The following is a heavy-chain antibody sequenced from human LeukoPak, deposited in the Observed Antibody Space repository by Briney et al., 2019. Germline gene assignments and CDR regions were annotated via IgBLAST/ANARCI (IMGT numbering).Heavy chain of an antibody. V-gene: IGHV5-51*01. D-gene: IGHD2-15*01. CDR1: GYSFTSYW. Sequence: GESLKISCKGSGYSFTSYWIGWVRQMPGKGLEWMGIIYPGDSDTRYSPSFRGQVTISADKSISTAYLQWSSLKASDTAMYYCARRYCSGGSCYHFDYWGQGTLVTVSS. CDR3: ARRYCSGGSCYHFDY. J-gene: IGHJ4*02. CDR2: IYPGDSDT.